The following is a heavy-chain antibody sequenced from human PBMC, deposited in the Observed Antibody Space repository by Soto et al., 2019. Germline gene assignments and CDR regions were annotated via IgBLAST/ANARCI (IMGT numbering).Heavy chain of an antibody. Sequence: EVQLMESGGGLVKPGGSLRLSCVASGFNFSDAWMNWVRQAPGKGLEWVGHVKTKADGGTTEYAASVKGRFIVSRDDSRNTLYLQMNSRKSEDKAMYYCTTLVPSWGQGTLVVVSS. CDR1: GFNFSDAW. V-gene: IGHV3-15*07. D-gene: IGHD2-2*01. J-gene: IGHJ4*02. CDR3: TTLVPS. CDR2: VKTKADGGTT.